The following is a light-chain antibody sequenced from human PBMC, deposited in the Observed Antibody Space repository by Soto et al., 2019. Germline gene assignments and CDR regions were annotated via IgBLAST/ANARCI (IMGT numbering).Light chain of an antibody. CDR2: GAS. Sequence: EIVMTQSPYTLYVSPGEGATLSCRASQSVRTKLAWYQQKAGQAPRLLIYGASTRATGIPDRFSGSGSGTEFTLTISSLQSEDFAVYYCQQYNSWPPITFGQRTRLEIK. CDR3: QQYNSWPPIT. J-gene: IGKJ5*01. V-gene: IGKV3-15*01. CDR1: QSVRTK.